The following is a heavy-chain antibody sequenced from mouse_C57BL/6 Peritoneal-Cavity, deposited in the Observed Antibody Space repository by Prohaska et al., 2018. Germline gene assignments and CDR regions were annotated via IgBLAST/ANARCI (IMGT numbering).Heavy chain of an antibody. CDR2: SNSDSCGI. V-gene: IGHV11-2*01. CDR3: VRYGNYWDFDV. Sequence: DVQLLETGGGLVQHARSRGLPCEGSRFTFSVFWLSWVRRVPGKSLEWIGDSNSDSCGIIYAPKIKGRVTIFVDNDKSTVYLQMSSVRSEDTAAYFCVRYGNYWDFDVWGTGTSVTVSS. CDR1: RFTFSVFW. D-gene: IGHD2-1*01. J-gene: IGHJ1*03.